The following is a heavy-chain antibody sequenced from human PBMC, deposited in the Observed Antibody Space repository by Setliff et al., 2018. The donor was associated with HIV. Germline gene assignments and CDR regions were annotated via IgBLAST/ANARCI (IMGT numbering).Heavy chain of an antibody. J-gene: IGHJ5*02. Sequence: SETLSLTCTVSSDSISSSYWTWIRQPPGQGLEWIGYVHHSGSTKYNAPLRSRVTMSVDTSKNLFSLTLRSVTAADTAVYYCASAGPYCGDDCPYNWLTPWGQGTLVTVSS. CDR1: SDSISSSY. V-gene: IGHV4-59*01. CDR3: ASAGPYCGDDCPYNWLTP. CDR2: VHHSGST. D-gene: IGHD2-21*02.